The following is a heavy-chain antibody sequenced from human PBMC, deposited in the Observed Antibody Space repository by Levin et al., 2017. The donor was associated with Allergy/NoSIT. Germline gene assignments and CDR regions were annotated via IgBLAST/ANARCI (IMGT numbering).Heavy chain of an antibody. CDR2: IKQDGSEK. CDR1: GFTFSNYW. D-gene: IGHD4-17*01. J-gene: IGHJ4*02. CDR3: ARERYGDYGGWGDY. Sequence: PGGSLRLSCAASGFTFSNYWMSWVRQAPGKGLEWVANIKQDGSEKYYVDSVKGRFTISRDNAKNSLYLQMNSLRAEDTAVYYCARERYGDYGGWGDYWGQGTLVTVSS. V-gene: IGHV3-7*01.